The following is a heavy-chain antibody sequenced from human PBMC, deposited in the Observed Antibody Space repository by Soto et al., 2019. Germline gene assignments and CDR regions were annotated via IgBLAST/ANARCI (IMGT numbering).Heavy chain of an antibody. CDR3: ARRLTARYGGYFDY. CDR1: GGSISSYY. V-gene: IGHV4-59*08. Sequence: LSLTCTVSGGSISSYYWSWIRQPPGKGLEWIGYIYYSGSTNYNPSLKSRVTISVDTSKNQFSLKLSSVTAADTAVYYCARRLTARYGGYFDYWGQGTLVTVSS. CDR2: IYYSGST. D-gene: IGHD4-17*01. J-gene: IGHJ4*02.